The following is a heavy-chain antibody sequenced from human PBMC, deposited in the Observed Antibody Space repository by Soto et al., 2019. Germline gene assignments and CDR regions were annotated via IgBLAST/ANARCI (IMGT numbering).Heavy chain of an antibody. CDR3: ATRPELLWFGELTC. V-gene: IGHV1-69*02. Sequence: QVQLVQSGAEVKKPGSSVKVSCKASGGTFSSYTISWVRQAPGQGLEWMGRIIPILGIANYAQKFQGSVTITADKSTSTAYMELSSLRSEDTAVYYCATRPELLWFGELTCWGQGTLVTVSS. J-gene: IGHJ4*02. CDR1: GGTFSSYT. D-gene: IGHD3-10*01. CDR2: IIPILGIA.